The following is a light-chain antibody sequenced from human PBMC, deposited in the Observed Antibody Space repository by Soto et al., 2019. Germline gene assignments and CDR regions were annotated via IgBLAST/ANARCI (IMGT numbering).Light chain of an antibody. Sequence: EIVMTQSPAPLSVSPGERATLSCRASQSVSSNLAWYQQKPGQAPRLLIYGASTRATGIPARFSGRGSGTEFTLTISSLQSEDFAVYCCQQYNNWPPTFGQGTKVEIK. CDR1: QSVSSN. V-gene: IGKV3-15*01. CDR2: GAS. J-gene: IGKJ1*01. CDR3: QQYNNWPPT.